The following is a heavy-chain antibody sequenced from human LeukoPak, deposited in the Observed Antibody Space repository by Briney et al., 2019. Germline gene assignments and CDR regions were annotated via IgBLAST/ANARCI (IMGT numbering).Heavy chain of an antibody. CDR2: IYPGDSDT. V-gene: IGHV5-51*01. CDR1: GYSFTSYW. J-gene: IGHJ5*02. Sequence: GAALQISSKGSGYSFTSYWIGWVRPMPGKGLEWMGIIYPGDSDTRYSPSFQGQVTISADKSISTAYLQWSSLKASDTAMYYCARRYCSSTSCPNWFDPWGQGTLVTVSS. CDR3: ARRYCSSTSCPNWFDP. D-gene: IGHD2-2*01.